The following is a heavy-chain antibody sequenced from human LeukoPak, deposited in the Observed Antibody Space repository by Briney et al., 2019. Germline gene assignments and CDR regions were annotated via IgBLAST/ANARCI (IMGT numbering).Heavy chain of an antibody. D-gene: IGHD3-10*01. Sequence: GRSLRLSCAASGFTFSSYGMHWVRQAPGKGLEWVAFKRSDGNDEYYADSVKGRFTISRDNFKNTLYLQMKSLRVEDTAVYYCAKTLEGGTWFDGPPWFDPWGQGTLVIVSS. V-gene: IGHV3-30*02. CDR2: KRSDGNDE. CDR3: AKTLEGGTWFDGPPWFDP. J-gene: IGHJ5*02. CDR1: GFTFSSYG.